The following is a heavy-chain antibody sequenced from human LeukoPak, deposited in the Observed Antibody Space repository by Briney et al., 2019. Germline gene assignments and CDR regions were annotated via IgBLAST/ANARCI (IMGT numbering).Heavy chain of an antibody. D-gene: IGHD2-15*01. Sequence: SVKVSCKASGGTFSSYAISWVRQAPGQGLEWMGRIIPILGIANYAQKFQGRVTITADKSTSTDYMELGSLRSEDSAVYYCARADVVVVKGTGDYYYGMDVWGQGTTVTVSS. CDR2: IIPILGIA. CDR1: GGTFSSYA. CDR3: ARADVVVVKGTGDYYYGMDV. J-gene: IGHJ6*02. V-gene: IGHV1-69*04.